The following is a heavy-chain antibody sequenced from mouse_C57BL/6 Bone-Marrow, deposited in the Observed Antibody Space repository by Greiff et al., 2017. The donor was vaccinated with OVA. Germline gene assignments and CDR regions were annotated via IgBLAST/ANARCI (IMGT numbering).Heavy chain of an antibody. CDR1: GYSFTDYN. CDR3: ALLSNTKHGCLDV. D-gene: IGHD1-2*01. V-gene: IGHV1-39*01. CDR2: INPHYGPT. J-gene: IGHJ1*01. Sequence: VQLKESGPELVKPGASVKISCKASGYSFTDYNMTWVQQSNGKRLEWIGVINPHYGPTSCNQKFKGKATLTVDQASSTVYMQLNSLTSEDSAVYNCALLSNTKHGCLDVWGPGTTVTVSS.